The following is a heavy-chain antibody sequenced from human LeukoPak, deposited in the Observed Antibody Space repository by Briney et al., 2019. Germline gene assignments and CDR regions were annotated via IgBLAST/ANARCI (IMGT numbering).Heavy chain of an antibody. CDR1: GFTFSSYS. J-gene: IGHJ1*01. V-gene: IGHV3-21*01. Sequence: GGSLRLSCAASGFTFSSYSMNWVRQAPGKGLEWVSFISRTSSYIYYADSVKGRFTISRDDAKNSLYLQMNSLRAEDTAVYYCAKDQGIVVVTAIGQHWGQGTLVTVSS. CDR3: AKDQGIVVVTAIGQH. D-gene: IGHD2-21*02. CDR2: ISRTSSYI.